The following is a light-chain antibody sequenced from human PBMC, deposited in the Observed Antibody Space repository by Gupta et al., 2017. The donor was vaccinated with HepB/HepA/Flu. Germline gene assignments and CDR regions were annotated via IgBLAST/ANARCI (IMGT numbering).Light chain of an antibody. CDR1: SSNIGAGSG. CDR2: GNN. Sequence: QSVLTPPPSVSGAPGQRVTISCTGSSSNIGAGSGVQWYQQHPGTAPKLLIYGNNNRPSGVPDRFSGSKSGTSASLAITGLQAEDEADYYCQSFDNSLSGSRVFGGGTKLTVL. J-gene: IGLJ3*02. V-gene: IGLV1-40*01. CDR3: QSFDNSLSGSRV.